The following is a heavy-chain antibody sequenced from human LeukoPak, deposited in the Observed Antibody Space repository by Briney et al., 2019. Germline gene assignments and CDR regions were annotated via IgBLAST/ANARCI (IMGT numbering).Heavy chain of an antibody. D-gene: IGHD3-10*01. CDR3: ASLVAFPEYCSGSYYNYPSDY. CDR2: ISYDGSNK. Sequence: GGSLRLSCAASGFTFSSYAMHWVRQAPGKGLEWVAVISYDGSNKYYADSVKGRFTISRDNSKNTLYLQMNSLRAEDTAVYYCASLVAFPEYCSGSYYNYPSDYWGQGTLVTVSS. J-gene: IGHJ4*02. V-gene: IGHV3-30-3*01. CDR1: GFTFSSYA.